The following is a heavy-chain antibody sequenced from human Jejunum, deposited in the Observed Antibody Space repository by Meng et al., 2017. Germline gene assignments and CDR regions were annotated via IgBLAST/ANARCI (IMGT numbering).Heavy chain of an antibody. CDR1: GSTFTSYY. CDR3: ARVGSTNSPADY. CDR2: INPSTGYT. V-gene: IGHV1-2*02. J-gene: IGHJ4*02. Sequence: QVQLVQSGAQVLKPGASVKVSCKTSGSTFTSYYLHWVRQAPGQGLQWMGLINPSTGYTLYSQKFQGRVTITRDRSITTAYLDLTRLTSDDTAMYYCARVGSTNSPADYWGQGTLVTVSS. D-gene: IGHD1-26*01.